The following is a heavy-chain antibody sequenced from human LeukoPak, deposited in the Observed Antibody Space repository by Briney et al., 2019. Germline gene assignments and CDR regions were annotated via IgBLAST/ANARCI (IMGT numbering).Heavy chain of an antibody. Sequence: GESLKISCKGSGYSFTSYWIGRVRPMPGKGLEWMGIIYPGDSDTRYSPSFQGQVTISADKSISTAYLQWSSLKASDTAMYYCARHRGGYCSSTSCYVDYWGQGTLVTVSS. CDR2: IYPGDSDT. CDR1: GYSFTSYW. V-gene: IGHV5-51*01. J-gene: IGHJ4*02. CDR3: ARHRGGYCSSTSCYVDY. D-gene: IGHD2-2*01.